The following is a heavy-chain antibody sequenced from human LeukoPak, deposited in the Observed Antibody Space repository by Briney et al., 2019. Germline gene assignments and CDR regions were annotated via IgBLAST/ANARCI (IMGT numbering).Heavy chain of an antibody. J-gene: IGHJ4*02. CDR2: ISYDGSNK. V-gene: IGHV3-30*03. CDR3: VRLTAAGRRTDFDY. Sequence: GGSLRLSCAASGFTFINYWMSWVRQAPGKGLEWVAVISYDGSNKYYADSVKGRFTISRDNSKNTLYLQMNSLRTEDTAVYYCVRLTAAGRRTDFDYWGQGTLVTVSS. D-gene: IGHD6-13*01. CDR1: GFTFINYW.